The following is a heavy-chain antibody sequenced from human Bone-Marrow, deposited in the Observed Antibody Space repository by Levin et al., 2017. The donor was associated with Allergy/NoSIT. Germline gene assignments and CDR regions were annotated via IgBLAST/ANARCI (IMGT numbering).Heavy chain of an antibody. J-gene: IGHJ6*02. V-gene: IGHV3-30-3*01. CDR1: GFTFSSYA. CDR2: ISYDGSNK. Sequence: GGSLRLSCAASGFTFSSYAMHWVRQAPGKGLEWVAVISYDGSNKYYADSVKGRFTISRDNSKNTLYLQMNSLRAEDAAVYYCAREVPPNYDYGMDVWGQGTTVTVSS. CDR3: AREVPPNYDYGMDV.